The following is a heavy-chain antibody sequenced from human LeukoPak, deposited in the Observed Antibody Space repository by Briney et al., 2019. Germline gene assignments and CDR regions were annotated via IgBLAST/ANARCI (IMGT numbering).Heavy chain of an antibody. V-gene: IGHV4-39*01. CDR2: IYYSGST. CDR1: GGSISSSNYY. J-gene: IGHJ4*02. Sequence: PSETLSLTCAVSGGSISSSNYYWGWIRQPPGRGLEWIGSIYYSGSTYYSPSLKSRVTISVDTSKNQFSLKLSSVTAADTALYYCARHRYYFDYWGQGTLVTVS. CDR3: ARHRYYFDY.